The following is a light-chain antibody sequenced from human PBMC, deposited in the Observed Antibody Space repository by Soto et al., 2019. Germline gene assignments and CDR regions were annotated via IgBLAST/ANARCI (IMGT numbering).Light chain of an antibody. CDR1: KLGDKY. J-gene: IGLJ2*01. Sequence: SYELTQPPSVSVSPGQTASITCSGDKLGDKYACWYQQKPGQSPVLVIYQDSKRPSGIPERFSGSNSGNTATLTISGTQAMDEAXXXCQAWDSSTGVVFGGGTKVTVL. CDR2: QDS. CDR3: QAWDSSTGVV. V-gene: IGLV3-1*01.